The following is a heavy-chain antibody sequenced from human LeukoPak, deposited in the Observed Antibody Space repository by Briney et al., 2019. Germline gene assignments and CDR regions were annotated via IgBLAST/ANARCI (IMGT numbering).Heavy chain of an antibody. V-gene: IGHV1-2*04. D-gene: IGHD3-3*01. CDR1: GYTFTGYY. Sequence: ASVKVSCKASGYTFTGYYMHWVRQAPGQGLEWMGWINPNSGDTNYAQIFQGWVTMTRDTSINTAYMELSTALYYCARWESGYGAFDIWGQGTMVTVSS. J-gene: IGHJ3*02. CDR2: INPNSGDT. CDR3: YGAFDI.